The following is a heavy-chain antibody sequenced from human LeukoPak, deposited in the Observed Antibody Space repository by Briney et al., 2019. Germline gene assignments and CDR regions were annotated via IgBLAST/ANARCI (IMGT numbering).Heavy chain of an antibody. CDR1: GYTFTGYY. CDR2: INPNSGGT. V-gene: IGHV1-2*02. Sequence: ASVKVSCKASGYTFTGYYMHWVRQAPGQGLEWMGWINPNSGGTNYAQKFQGRVTMTRDTSISTAYMELSRLRSDDTAVYYCARDADSSSWYSNWFDPWGQGTLVTVSS. D-gene: IGHD6-13*01. J-gene: IGHJ5*02. CDR3: ARDADSSSWYSNWFDP.